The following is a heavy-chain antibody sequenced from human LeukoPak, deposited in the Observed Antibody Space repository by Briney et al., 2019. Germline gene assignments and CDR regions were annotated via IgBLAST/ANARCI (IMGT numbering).Heavy chain of an antibody. V-gene: IGHV3-9*01. CDR3: AKVALGIAVAGAFDY. Sequence: GGSLRLSCAASGFTFDDYAMHWVRQAPGKGLEWVSGISWSSGSIGYADSVKGRFTISRDNAKNSLYLQMNSLRAEDTALYYCAKVALGIAVAGAFDYWGQGTLVTVSS. CDR2: ISWSSGSI. CDR1: GFTFDDYA. J-gene: IGHJ4*02. D-gene: IGHD6-19*01.